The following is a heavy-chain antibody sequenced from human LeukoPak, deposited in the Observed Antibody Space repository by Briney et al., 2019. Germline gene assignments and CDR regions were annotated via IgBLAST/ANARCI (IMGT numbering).Heavy chain of an antibody. D-gene: IGHD2-2*01. J-gene: IGHJ3*02. CDR1: GFTFSSYS. CDR2: ISSSSSTI. V-gene: IGHV3-48*01. Sequence: GGSLRLSCAASGFTFSSYSMNWVRQSPGKGREGVSYISSSSSTIYYADSVKGRFTISRDNAKNSLYLQMNSLRAEDTAVYYCATLRDIVVVPAAPEDAFDIWGQGTMVTVSS. CDR3: ATLRDIVVVPAAPEDAFDI.